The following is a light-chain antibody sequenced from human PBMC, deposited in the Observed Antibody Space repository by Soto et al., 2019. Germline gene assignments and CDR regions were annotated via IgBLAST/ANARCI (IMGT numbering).Light chain of an antibody. CDR2: DAS. CDR3: QQRSNWPPIT. Sequence: EIVLTQSPATLPWPPCERATPSCSPSQSVSSYLAWYQQKPGQAPRLLIYDASNRATGIPARFSGSGSGTDFTLTISSLEPEDFAVYYCQQRSNWPPITFGQGTRLEIK. V-gene: IGKV3-11*01. J-gene: IGKJ5*01. CDR1: QSVSSY.